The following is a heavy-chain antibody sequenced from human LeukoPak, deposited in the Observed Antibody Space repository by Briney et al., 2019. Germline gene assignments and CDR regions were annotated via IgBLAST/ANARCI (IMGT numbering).Heavy chain of an antibody. V-gene: IGHV3-30*18. CDR2: ISYDGSNK. J-gene: IGHJ4*02. CDR1: GFTFSSYG. Sequence: PGRPLRLSCTASGFTFSSYGMHWVRQAPGKGLECVAVISYDGSNKYYADSVKGRFTISRDNSKNTLYLQMNSLRAEDTAVYYCAKDRYDSSGYYSPYYFDYWGQGTLVTVSS. D-gene: IGHD3-22*01. CDR3: AKDRYDSSGYYSPYYFDY.